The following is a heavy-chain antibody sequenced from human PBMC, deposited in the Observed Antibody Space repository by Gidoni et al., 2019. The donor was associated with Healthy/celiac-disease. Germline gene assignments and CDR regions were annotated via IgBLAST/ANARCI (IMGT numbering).Heavy chain of an antibody. CDR2: IYYSGST. D-gene: IGHD5-18*01. CDR3: ARSRGYSYVDY. Sequence: QLQLQESGPGLVKPSETLSLTCTVSGGSISSSSYYWGWIRQPPGKGLEWIGSIYYSGSTYYNPSLKSRVTISVDTSKNQFSLKLSSVTAADTAVYYCARSRGYSYVDYWGQGTLVTVSS. CDR1: GGSISSSSYY. V-gene: IGHV4-39*01. J-gene: IGHJ4*02.